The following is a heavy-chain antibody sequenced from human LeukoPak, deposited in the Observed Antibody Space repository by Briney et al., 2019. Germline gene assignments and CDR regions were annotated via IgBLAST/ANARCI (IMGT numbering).Heavy chain of an antibody. J-gene: IGHJ6*04. CDR2: ITRDGSST. D-gene: IGHD3-16*01. Sequence: GGSLRLSCAASGFSFSSSWMHWVRQAPGKGLVWVSRITRDGSSTTYADSVKGRFTTSRDNAKNTLYLQMDSLRDDDTAVYYCARDPGYESWSPFWGGMDVWGNGTTVIVSS. CDR3: ARDPGYESWSPFWGGMDV. V-gene: IGHV3-74*01. CDR1: GFSFSSSW.